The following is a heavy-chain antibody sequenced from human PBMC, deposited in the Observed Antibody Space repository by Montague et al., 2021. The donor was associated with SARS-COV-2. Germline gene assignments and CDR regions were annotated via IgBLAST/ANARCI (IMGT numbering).Heavy chain of an antibody. Sequence: SETLSLTCAVYGGSFSGYYWSWIRQPPGKGLQWMGEINHSGGTTYNPSLKSRVTISSDTSTNQLSLKLSSVTAADTAVYYCARGTEYGSGIYSHYYYDHWGQGTLVTVSS. CDR1: GGSFSGYY. CDR3: ARGTEYGSGIYSHYYYDH. CDR2: INHSGGT. J-gene: IGHJ4*02. D-gene: IGHD3-10*01. V-gene: IGHV4-34*01.